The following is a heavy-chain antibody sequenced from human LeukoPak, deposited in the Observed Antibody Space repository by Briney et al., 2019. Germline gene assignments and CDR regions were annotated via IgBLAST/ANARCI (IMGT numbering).Heavy chain of an antibody. Sequence: SETLSLTCTVSGGSISSYYWSWIRQPPGKGLEWIGYIYYSGSTYYNPSLKSRVTISVDTSKNQFSLKLSSVTAADTAVYYCARHPFVVVPDARFDPWGQGTLVSVSS. J-gene: IGHJ5*02. D-gene: IGHD2-2*01. CDR1: GGSISSYY. V-gene: IGHV4-59*08. CDR2: IYYSGST. CDR3: ARHPFVVVPDARFDP.